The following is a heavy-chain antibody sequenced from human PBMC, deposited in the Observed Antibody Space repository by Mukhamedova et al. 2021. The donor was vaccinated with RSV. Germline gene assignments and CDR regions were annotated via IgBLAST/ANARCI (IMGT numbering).Heavy chain of an antibody. D-gene: IGHD1-26*01. J-gene: IGHJ4*02. V-gene: IGHV5-51*01. CDR3: ARRDSGSYYSDY. Sequence: IYPGDSDTRYSPSFQGQVTISADKSISTAYLQWSSLKASDTAMYYCARRDSGSYYSDYWGQGTLVTVSS. CDR2: IYPGDSDT.